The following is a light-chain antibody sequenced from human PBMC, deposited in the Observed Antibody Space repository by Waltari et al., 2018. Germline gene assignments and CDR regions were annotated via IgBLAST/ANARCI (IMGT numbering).Light chain of an antibody. J-gene: IGKJ1*01. CDR2: DAS. CDR1: QGSDKS. V-gene: IGKV1-NL1*01. CDR3: QQYYNTPRT. Sequence: DAQMTQSPSSLSASVGCGVPITDGASQGSDKSLAWYQQKPGKAPKLLLFDASTLESGVPSRFSGSGSGAHYTLTITSLQPDDFGTYYCQQYYNTPRTFGQGTKVEIK.